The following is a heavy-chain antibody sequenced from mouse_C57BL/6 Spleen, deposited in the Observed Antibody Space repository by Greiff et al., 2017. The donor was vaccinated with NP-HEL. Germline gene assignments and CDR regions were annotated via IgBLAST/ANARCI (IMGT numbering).Heavy chain of an antibody. CDR2: IDPSDSYT. D-gene: IGHD1-1*01. CDR3: ARRGYYGSSYMDY. V-gene: IGHV1-69*01. CDR1: GYTFTSYW. Sequence: QVQLKQPGAELVMPGASVKLSCKASGYTFTSYWMHWVKQRPGQGLEWIGEIDPSDSYTNYNQKFKGKSTLTVDKSSSTAYMQLSSLTSEDSAVYYCARRGYYGSSYMDYWGQGTSVTVSS. J-gene: IGHJ4*01.